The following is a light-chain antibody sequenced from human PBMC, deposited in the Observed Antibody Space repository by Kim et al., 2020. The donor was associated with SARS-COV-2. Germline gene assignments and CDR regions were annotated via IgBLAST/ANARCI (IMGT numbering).Light chain of an antibody. CDR1: QSSSHW. V-gene: IGKV1-5*03. CDR3: QHYNGYPIN. Sequence: DIQMTQSPSTLSASVGDRVTITCRASQSSSHWLAWYQQKPGKAPKLLIYKASSLDSGVPSRFSGSGSGTEFTLTISSLQPDDAATYYCQHYNGYPINFGGGTKVDIK. J-gene: IGKJ4*01. CDR2: KAS.